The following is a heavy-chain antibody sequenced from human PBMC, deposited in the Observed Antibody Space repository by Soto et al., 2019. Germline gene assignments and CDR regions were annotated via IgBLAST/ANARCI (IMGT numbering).Heavy chain of an antibody. V-gene: IGHV3-30*18. D-gene: IGHD3-22*01. CDR2: ISYDGSNK. CDR1: GFTISSYG. Sequence: GGSLRLSCAASGFTISSYGMHWVRQAPGKGLEWVAVISYDGSNKYYADSVKGRFTISRDNSKNTLYLQMNSLRAEDTAVYYCAKPIRRGSGYYYGFDYWGQGTLVTVSS. J-gene: IGHJ4*02. CDR3: AKPIRRGSGYYYGFDY.